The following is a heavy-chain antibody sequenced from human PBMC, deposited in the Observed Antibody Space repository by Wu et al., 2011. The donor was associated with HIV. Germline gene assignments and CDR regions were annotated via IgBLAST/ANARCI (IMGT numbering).Heavy chain of an antibody. Sequence: QVQLVQSGAEVRKPGASVKVSCKASGYTFTNYGINWLRQAPGQGLEWMGIINPSGSTTTYAQKFQGRLTMTRDTSTDTVYMDLSSLRSEDTAVYYCARVARPLSPLDYWGPEPGSPSPQ. V-gene: IGHV1-46*01. CDR3: ARVARPLSPLDY. CDR2: INPSGSTT. CDR1: GYTFTNYG. J-gene: IGHJ4*01.